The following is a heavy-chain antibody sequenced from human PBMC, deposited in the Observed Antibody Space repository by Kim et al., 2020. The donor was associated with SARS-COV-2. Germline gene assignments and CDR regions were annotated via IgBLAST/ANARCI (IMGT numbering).Heavy chain of an antibody. V-gene: IGHV4-59*08. Sequence: SETLSLTCTVSGGSISSYYWSWIRQPPGKGLEWIGYIYYSGSTKYNPSLKSRVTISVDTSKNQFSLTLRSVTAVDTAAYYCARPNSGGWCGMWFESWG. CDR3: ARPNSGGWCGMWFES. CDR1: GGSISSYY. CDR2: IYYSGST. J-gene: IGHJ5*01. D-gene: IGHD6-19*01.